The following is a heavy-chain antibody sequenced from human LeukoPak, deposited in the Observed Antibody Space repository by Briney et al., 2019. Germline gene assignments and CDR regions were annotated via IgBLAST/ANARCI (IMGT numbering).Heavy chain of an antibody. CDR1: GFTFNTYL. D-gene: IGHD2-21*02. J-gene: IGHJ4*02. CDR3: ARDGFSSAINS. Sequence: GSLRLSCAASGFTFNTYLMTWVRQTPRKGLEWVANIKEDGSQKNYVDSVRGRFTISRDNAKNSLYLQMNSLRAEDTAVYYCARDGFSSAINSWGQGTLVTVSS. V-gene: IGHV3-7*01. CDR2: IKEDGSQK.